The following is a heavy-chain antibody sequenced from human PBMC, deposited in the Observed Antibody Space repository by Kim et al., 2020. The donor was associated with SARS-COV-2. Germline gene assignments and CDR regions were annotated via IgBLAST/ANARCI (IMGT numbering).Heavy chain of an antibody. J-gene: IGHJ3*02. CDR2: IIPIFGTA. V-gene: IGHV1-69*13. Sequence: SVKVSFKASGGTFSSYAISWVRQAPGQGLEWMGGIIPIFGTANYAQKFQGRVTITADESTSTAYMELSSLRSEDTAVYYCARNWGGGSPDAFDIWGQGTMVTVSS. D-gene: IGHD1-26*01. CDR3: ARNWGGGSPDAFDI. CDR1: GGTFSSYA.